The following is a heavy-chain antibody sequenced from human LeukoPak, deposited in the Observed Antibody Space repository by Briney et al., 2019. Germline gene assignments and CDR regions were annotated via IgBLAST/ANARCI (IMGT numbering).Heavy chain of an antibody. Sequence: PGRCLRLSCGASECNFGNDGMHGVRGAPEKVRGWLTSIRYDGLTKNHADSLRGRFTVSRDNSKNTLSLQMNSLRPEDTPVYYCVTLAGDGFDFWGQGQMVTVSS. CDR3: VTLAGDGFDF. J-gene: IGHJ3*01. CDR1: ECNFGNDG. CDR2: IRYDGLTK. V-gene: IGHV3-30*02.